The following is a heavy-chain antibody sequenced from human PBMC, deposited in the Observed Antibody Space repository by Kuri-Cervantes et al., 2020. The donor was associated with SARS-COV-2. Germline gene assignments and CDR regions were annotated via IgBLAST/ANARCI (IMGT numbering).Heavy chain of an antibody. Sequence: SVKVSCKASGGTFSSYAISWVRQAPGQGLEWMGGIIPIFGTANYAQKSQGRVTITADKSTSTAYMELSSLRSEDTAVYYCARDPLGLAAHYMDVWGKGTTVTVSS. D-gene: IGHD6-6*01. CDR2: IIPIFGTA. J-gene: IGHJ6*03. CDR3: ARDPLGLAAHYMDV. CDR1: GGTFSSYA. V-gene: IGHV1-69*06.